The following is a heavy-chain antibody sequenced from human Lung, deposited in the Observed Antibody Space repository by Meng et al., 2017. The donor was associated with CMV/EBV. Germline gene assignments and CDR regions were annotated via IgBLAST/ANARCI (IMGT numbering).Heavy chain of an antibody. CDR3: AREPGVEAAGTFYH. CDR2: IRAFNGNT. J-gene: IGHJ5*02. D-gene: IGHD6-13*01. Sequence: QRVQSWAEVKKPGASVKVSCKASGYTFTNYGISWVRKAPGQGLEWMGWIRAFNGNTKYAQKVQGRVTMTTDTSTNTAYMELRSLRSDDTAIYYCAREPGVEAAGTFYHWGQGTLVTVSS. V-gene: IGHV1-18*01. CDR1: GYTFTNYG.